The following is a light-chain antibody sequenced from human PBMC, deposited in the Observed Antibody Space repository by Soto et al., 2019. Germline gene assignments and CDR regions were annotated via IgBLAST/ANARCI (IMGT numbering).Light chain of an antibody. Sequence: DIVMTQSPDSLAVSLGERATINCKSSQSVLYSSNNKDYLAWYQQKPGQPPKLLIYWASTRQFGVPDRFSGSGSGTDFTLTISSLQAEDVAVYYCQQYFTTPRTFGQGTKVEIK. CDR1: QSVLYSSNNKDY. CDR2: WAS. V-gene: IGKV4-1*01. J-gene: IGKJ1*01. CDR3: QQYFTTPRT.